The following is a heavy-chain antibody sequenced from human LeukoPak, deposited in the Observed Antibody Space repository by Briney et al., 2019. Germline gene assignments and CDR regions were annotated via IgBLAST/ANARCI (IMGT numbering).Heavy chain of an antibody. J-gene: IGHJ4*02. D-gene: IGHD1-26*01. Sequence: SVKLSCNASGGTFSSYAISWVRQAPGQGLEWMGRIIPIFGTTNYAQKSQGRVTITTDESTSTAYIELSSLRSEDTAVYYCAREDKWELLPGNFDYWGQGTLVTVSS. V-gene: IGHV1-69*05. CDR1: GGTFSSYA. CDR3: AREDKWELLPGNFDY. CDR2: IIPIFGTT.